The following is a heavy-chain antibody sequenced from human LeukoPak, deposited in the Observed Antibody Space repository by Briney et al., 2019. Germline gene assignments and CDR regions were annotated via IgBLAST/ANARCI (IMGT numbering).Heavy chain of an antibody. CDR2: ITSKADGGTR. CDR1: GSSFSNAW. V-gene: IGHV3-15*01. D-gene: IGHD3-22*01. CDR3: TTPERYYYDTSDFYGSPY. Sequence: GGSLRLSCTASGSSFSNAWVSWVRQAPGKGLEWFGRITSKADGGTRDYAAPVKGRFTISSDDSKNTLYLQMNSLKTEDTAVYYCTTPERYYYDTSDFYGSPYWGQGTLVTVSS. J-gene: IGHJ4*02.